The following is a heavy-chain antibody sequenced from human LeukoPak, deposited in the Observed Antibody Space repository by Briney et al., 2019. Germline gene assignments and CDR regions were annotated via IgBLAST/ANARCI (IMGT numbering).Heavy chain of an antibody. CDR1: GGTFSSYA. CDR2: IIPIFGTA. D-gene: IGHD2-15*01. Sequence: SVTVSCKASGGTFSSYAISWVRPAPGQGLEWMGGIIPIFGTANYAQKFQGRVTITADESTSTAYMELSSLRSEDTAVYYCARDAIYCSGGSCYPYYFDYWGQGTLVTVSS. CDR3: ARDAIYCSGGSCYPYYFDY. V-gene: IGHV1-69*13. J-gene: IGHJ4*02.